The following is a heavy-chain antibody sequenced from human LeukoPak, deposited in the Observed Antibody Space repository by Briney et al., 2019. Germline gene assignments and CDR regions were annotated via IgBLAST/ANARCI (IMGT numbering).Heavy chain of an antibody. CDR1: GFTLSSYA. D-gene: IGHD3-16*01. CDR3: AKDLNWGPDYYFDY. CDR2: ISGSGGST. Sequence: GGSLRLSCAASGFTLSSYAMSWVRRAPGKVLEWVSAISGSGGSTYYADSVKGRFTISRDKSKNTLYLQKNSLRAEDTAVYYCAKDLNWGPDYYFDYWGQGTLVTVSS. J-gene: IGHJ4*02. V-gene: IGHV3-23*01.